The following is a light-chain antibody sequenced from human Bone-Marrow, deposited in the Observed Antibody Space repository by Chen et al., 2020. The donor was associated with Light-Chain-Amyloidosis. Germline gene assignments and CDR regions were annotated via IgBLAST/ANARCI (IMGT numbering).Light chain of an antibody. CDR3: QVWDRSSDRPV. Sequence: SYVLTQQSSVSVAPGQTATIACGGNNIGSTSVHWYQQTPGQAPLLVGYDDSDRPSGIPERWSGYNSGNTATLTISRVEAGDEADYYCQVWDRSSDRPVFGGGTKLTVL. CDR1: NIGSTS. J-gene: IGLJ3*02. CDR2: DDS. V-gene: IGLV3-21*02.